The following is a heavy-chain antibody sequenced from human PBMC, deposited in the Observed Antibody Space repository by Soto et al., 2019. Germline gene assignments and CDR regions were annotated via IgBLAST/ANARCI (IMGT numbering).Heavy chain of an antibody. J-gene: IGHJ4*02. CDR3: ARSIVVGPRIAVAGTWCGYFDY. Sequence: GGSLRLSCAASGFTFSSYWMHWVRQAPGKGLVWVSRINSDGSSTSYADSVKGRFTISRDNAKNTLYLQMNSLRAEDTAVYYCARSIVVGPRIAVAGTWCGYFDYWGQGTLVTVSS. D-gene: IGHD6-19*01. CDR1: GFTFSSYW. V-gene: IGHV3-74*01. CDR2: INSDGSST.